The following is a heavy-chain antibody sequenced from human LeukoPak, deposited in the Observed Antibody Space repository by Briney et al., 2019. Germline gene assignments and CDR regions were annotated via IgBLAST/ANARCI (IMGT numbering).Heavy chain of an antibody. D-gene: IGHD4-23*01. Sequence: GGSLRLSCAASGFTFSSYAMHWVRQAPGKGLEWVAVISYDGSNKYYADSVKGRFTISRDNSKNTLYLQMNSLRAEDTAVYYCARDGKFYGGVPVNNWIDPWGQGTLVTVSS. CDR3: ARDGKFYGGVPVNNWIDP. CDR2: ISYDGSNK. J-gene: IGHJ5*02. V-gene: IGHV3-30-3*01. CDR1: GFTFSSYA.